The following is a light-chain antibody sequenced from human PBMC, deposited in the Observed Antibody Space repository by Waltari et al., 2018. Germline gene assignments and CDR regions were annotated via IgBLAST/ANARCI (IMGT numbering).Light chain of an antibody. V-gene: IGKV1-39*01. CDR1: QSIISY. J-gene: IGKJ3*01. Sequence: DIHITQSPSSLSASVGHRLPISCRASQSIISYLNWYQQKPGKAPKLLIYAASSLESGVPSRFSGSGSGTDFTLTISSLQPEDFATYYCQQTYSTPFTFGPGTKVDIK. CDR3: QQTYSTPFT. CDR2: AAS.